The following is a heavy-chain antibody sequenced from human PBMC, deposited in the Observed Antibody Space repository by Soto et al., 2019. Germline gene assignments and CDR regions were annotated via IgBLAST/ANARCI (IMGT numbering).Heavy chain of an antibody. J-gene: IGHJ4*02. Sequence: GASVKVSCKASGYTFTSYGISWVRQAPGQGLEWMGWISAYNGNTNYAQKLQGRVTMTTDTSTSTAYMELRSLRSDDTAVYYCAKAPLTYYYDSSGYMSIIFDYWGQGTLVTVSS. CDR1: GYTFTSYG. CDR3: AKAPLTYYYDSSGYMSIIFDY. V-gene: IGHV1-18*01. CDR2: ISAYNGNT. D-gene: IGHD3-22*01.